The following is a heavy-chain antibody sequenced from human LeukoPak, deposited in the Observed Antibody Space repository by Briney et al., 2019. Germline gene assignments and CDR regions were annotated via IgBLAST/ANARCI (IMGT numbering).Heavy chain of an antibody. D-gene: IGHD3-22*01. V-gene: IGHV4-59*01. CDR1: SDSISNYY. J-gene: IGHJ4*02. CDR2: IYYSGST. Sequence: SETLSLTCTVSSDSISNYYWSWIRQPPGKGLEWVGYIYYSGSTKYNASPKSRVTISVDTSKNQFSLKLSSVTAADTAVYYCAREIVVATSYYFDYWGQGTLVTVSS. CDR3: AREIVVATSYYFDY.